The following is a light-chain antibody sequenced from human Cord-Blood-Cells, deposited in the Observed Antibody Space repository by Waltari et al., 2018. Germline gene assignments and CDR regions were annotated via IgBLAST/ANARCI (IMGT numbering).Light chain of an antibody. CDR1: TAAVTSGYY. V-gene: IGLV7-43*01. CDR2: STS. Sequence: QTVVTQEPSLTVSPGGTVTLTCASSTAAVTSGYYPNWFQQKPGQDPRALIYSTSNKRSWTPARFSGSRLGGKAALTLSGVQPEDEAEYYCLLYYGGAQVFGGGTKLTVL. J-gene: IGLJ3*02. CDR3: LLYYGGAQV.